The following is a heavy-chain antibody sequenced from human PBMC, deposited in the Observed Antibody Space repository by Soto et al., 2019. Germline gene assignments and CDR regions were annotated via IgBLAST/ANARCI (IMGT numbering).Heavy chain of an antibody. Sequence: ETLSLTCTVSGGSISSSSYYWGWIRQPPGKGLEWIGSIYYSGSTYYNPSLKSRVTISVDTSKNQFSLKLSSVTAADTAVYYCARHRVATKSVPFDYWGQGTLVTVSS. J-gene: IGHJ4*02. D-gene: IGHD5-12*01. V-gene: IGHV4-39*01. CDR1: GGSISSSSYY. CDR2: IYYSGST. CDR3: ARHRVATKSVPFDY.